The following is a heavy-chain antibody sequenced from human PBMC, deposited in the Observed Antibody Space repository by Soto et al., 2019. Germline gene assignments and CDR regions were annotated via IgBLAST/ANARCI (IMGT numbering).Heavy chain of an antibody. Sequence: QVQLVQSGAEVKKPGSSVKVSCKASGGTFSSYTIRWVRQAPGQGLEWMGRIIPILGIANYAQKFQGRVTITADKSTSTAYMELSSLRSEDTAVYYCARSYGSGSYEDYWGQGTLVTVSS. CDR3: ARSYGSGSYEDY. CDR1: GGTFSSYT. V-gene: IGHV1-69*02. D-gene: IGHD3-10*01. CDR2: IIPILGIA. J-gene: IGHJ4*02.